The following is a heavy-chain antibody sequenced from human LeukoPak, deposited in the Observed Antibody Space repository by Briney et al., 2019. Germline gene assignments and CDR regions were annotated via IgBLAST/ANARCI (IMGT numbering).Heavy chain of an antibody. Sequence: GGSLRLSCAASGFTFGTYAMSWVRQAPGKGLEWVSTISGSGGRTYYADSVKGRFTISRDNSKNTLYLQMNSLRAEDAAVYFCEKDYSGSYYALDYWGQGSLVTVSS. J-gene: IGHJ4*02. CDR2: ISGSGGRT. CDR1: GFTFGTYA. V-gene: IGHV3-23*01. D-gene: IGHD1-26*01. CDR3: EKDYSGSYYALDY.